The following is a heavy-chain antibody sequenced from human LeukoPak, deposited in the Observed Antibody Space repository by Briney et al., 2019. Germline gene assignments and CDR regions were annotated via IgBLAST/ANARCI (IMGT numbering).Heavy chain of an antibody. V-gene: IGHV3-23*01. CDR3: AKDDQDSAPLGAFDI. J-gene: IGHJ3*02. CDR2: ISGSGGST. D-gene: IGHD2-15*01. CDR1: GFTFSRYA. Sequence: GGSLRLSCAASGFTFSRYAMSWVRRAPGKGLEWVSAISGSGGSTYYADSVKGRFTISRDNSKNKLYLQMNSLRAEDTAVYYCAKDDQDSAPLGAFDIWGRGTMVTVSS.